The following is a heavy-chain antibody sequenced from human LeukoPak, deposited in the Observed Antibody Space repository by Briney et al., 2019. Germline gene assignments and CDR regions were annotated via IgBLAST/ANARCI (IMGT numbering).Heavy chain of an antibody. D-gene: IGHD4-17*01. CDR3: ARTPDFGDFDY. CDR1: GFVFRDDW. V-gene: IGHV3-7*05. J-gene: IGHJ4*02. CDR2: IKQDGSDK. Sequence: GGSLRLSSADSGFVFRDDWMTWVRQAPGKGLELVAKIKQDGSDKYYVDSVKGRFTISRDNAKNSLYLQMNSLRADDTAFYYCARTPDFGDFDYWGQGALVTVSS.